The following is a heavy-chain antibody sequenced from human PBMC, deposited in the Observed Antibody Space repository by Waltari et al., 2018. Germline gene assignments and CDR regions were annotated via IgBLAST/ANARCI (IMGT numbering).Heavy chain of an antibody. D-gene: IGHD5-12*01. CDR3: AHRRGYCAYPPWGY. CDR1: GFSLNTSEVG. CDR2: ISWNEDK. V-gene: IGHV2-5*01. J-gene: IGHJ4*02. Sequence: QITLKESGPTLVKPTQTLTLTCTFSGFSLNTSEVGVGWIRQPPGKALEWLALISWNEDKRYSPSLKSRTTHTQETPKNQVVPKMTNMDPVETATYYRAHRRGYCAYPPWGYWGQGTLVTVSS.